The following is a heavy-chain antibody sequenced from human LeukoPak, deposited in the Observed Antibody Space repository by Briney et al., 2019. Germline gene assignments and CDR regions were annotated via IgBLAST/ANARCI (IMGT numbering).Heavy chain of an antibody. CDR1: GGSFNTFY. CDR3: ARDSPYSPHDS. Sequence: PSETLSLTCAVYGGSFNTFYWSWIRQPPGKGLEWIGQINRYGSANYNPSLKSRVAISLDTPKNQFSLKVTSVTAADTAVYYCARDSPYSPHDSWGQGTLVTVSS. D-gene: IGHD4-11*01. J-gene: IGHJ4*02. V-gene: IGHV4-34*01. CDR2: INRYGSA.